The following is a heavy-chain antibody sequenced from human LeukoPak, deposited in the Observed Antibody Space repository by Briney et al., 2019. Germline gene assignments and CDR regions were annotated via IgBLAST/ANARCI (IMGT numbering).Heavy chain of an antibody. V-gene: IGHV3-23*01. Sequence: GGSLRLSCAASGFTFNRYGMSWVRQAPGKGLEWVSGIGGGGGSRYHADSVRGRFTISRDNSKNTLYLQMNSLRAEGTAIYYCAKGDYFDSSGPIDYWGQGTLVTVSS. CDR1: GFTFNRYG. CDR3: AKGDYFDSSGPIDY. CDR2: IGGGGGSR. J-gene: IGHJ4*02. D-gene: IGHD3-22*01.